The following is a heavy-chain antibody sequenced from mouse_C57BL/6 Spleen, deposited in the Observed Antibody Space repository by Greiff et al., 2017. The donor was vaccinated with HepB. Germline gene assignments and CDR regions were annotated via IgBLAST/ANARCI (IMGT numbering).Heavy chain of an antibody. V-gene: IGHV1-64*01. CDR2: IHPNSGST. CDR3: ARGTTVVAHWYFDV. J-gene: IGHJ1*03. CDR1: GYTFTSYW. D-gene: IGHD1-1*01. Sequence: VQLQQSGAELVKPGASVKLSCKASGYTFTSYWMHWVKQRPGQGLEWIGMIHPNSGSTNYNEKFKSKATLTVDKSSSTAYMQLSSLTSEDSAVYYCARGTTVVAHWYFDVWGTGTTVTVSS.